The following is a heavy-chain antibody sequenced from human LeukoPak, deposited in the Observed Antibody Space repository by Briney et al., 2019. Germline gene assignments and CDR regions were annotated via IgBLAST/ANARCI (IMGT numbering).Heavy chain of an antibody. CDR3: ARGGSGSYYNYYFDY. CDR2: INSDGSST. V-gene: IGHV3-74*01. D-gene: IGHD3-10*01. J-gene: IGHJ4*02. CDR1: GFTFSSYW. Sequence: GGSLRLSCAASGFTFSSYWMHWVRQAPGKGLVWVSRINSDGSSTSYADSVKGRFTISRDNAKNSLYLQMNSLRAEDTAVYYCARGGSGSYYNYYFDYWGQGTLVTVSS.